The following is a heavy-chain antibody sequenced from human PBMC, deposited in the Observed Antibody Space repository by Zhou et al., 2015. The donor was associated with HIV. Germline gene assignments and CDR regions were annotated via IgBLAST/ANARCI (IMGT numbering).Heavy chain of an antibody. CDR1: GGTLTNYV. J-gene: IGHJ4*02. V-gene: IGHV1-69*06. Sequence: QVQLVQSGAEVKKPGSSVMVSCKVSGGTLTNYVITWVRQAPGQGLEWMGGIIPIFDTADYVNYVHKFQGRVTMTADKSTSTAYMELNSLRSEDTAIYYCARGPSRRLGGSYNYDYWGQGTLVTVSS. CDR2: IIPIFDTA. CDR3: ARGPSRRLGGSYNYDY. D-gene: IGHD3-16*01.